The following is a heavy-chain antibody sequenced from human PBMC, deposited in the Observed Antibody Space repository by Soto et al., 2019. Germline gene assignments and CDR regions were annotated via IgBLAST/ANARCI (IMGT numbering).Heavy chain of an antibody. CDR2: IFPSDSDT. D-gene: IGHD3-22*01. CDR3: ARKDKSGYFNWFDP. V-gene: IGHV5-51*01. J-gene: IGHJ5*02. Sequence: PGESLKISCRTSGYRFTSYWIAWVRQMPGKGLEWMGIIFPSDSDTRYSPSFQGQVTISADRSTSTVFLQWASLKASDTAVYFCARKDKSGYFNWFDPWGRGTLVTV. CDR1: GYRFTSYW.